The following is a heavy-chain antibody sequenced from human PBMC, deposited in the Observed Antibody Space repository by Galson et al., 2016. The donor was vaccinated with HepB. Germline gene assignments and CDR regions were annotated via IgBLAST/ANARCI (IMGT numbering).Heavy chain of an antibody. CDR2: ISASGIST. CDR3: AKGHHYESSGDAFDI. V-gene: IGHV3-23*01. CDR1: GFTFTGYG. Sequence: SLRLSCAASGFTFTGYGMNWVRQAPGKGLEWVSFISASGISTHYADSVKGRFTISRDNSKNTLYLQMNGLRAGDTAVYYCAKGHHYESSGDAFDIWGQGTMVTVSS. J-gene: IGHJ3*02. D-gene: IGHD3-22*01.